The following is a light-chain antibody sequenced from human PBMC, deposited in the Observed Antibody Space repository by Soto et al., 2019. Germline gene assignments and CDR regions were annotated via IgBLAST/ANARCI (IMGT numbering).Light chain of an antibody. CDR1: QSVNIN. V-gene: IGKV3-15*01. Sequence: EIVMTQSPATLSVSPGERATLSCRASQSVNINLAWYQQKPGQAPRLLIYGTSTRATGVPARFSGSGSGTEFTLTFSNLQSEDFAVYYCQQYNDWPPLTFGGGTKVAIK. CDR3: QQYNDWPPLT. CDR2: GTS. J-gene: IGKJ4*01.